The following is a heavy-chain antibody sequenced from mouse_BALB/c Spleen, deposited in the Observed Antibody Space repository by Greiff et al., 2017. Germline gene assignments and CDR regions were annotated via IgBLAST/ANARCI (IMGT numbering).Heavy chain of an antibody. J-gene: IGHJ1*01. CDR2: IYPGNGDT. V-gene: IGHV1-12*01. CDR3: ARGDYGSSWYFDV. D-gene: IGHD1-1*01. Sequence: QVQLKQPGAELVKPGASVKMSCKASGYTFTSYNMHWVKQTPGQGLEWIGAIYPGNGDTSYNQKFKGKATLTADKSSSTAYMQLSSLTSEDSAVYYCARGDYGSSWYFDVWGAGTTVTVSS. CDR1: GYTFTSYN.